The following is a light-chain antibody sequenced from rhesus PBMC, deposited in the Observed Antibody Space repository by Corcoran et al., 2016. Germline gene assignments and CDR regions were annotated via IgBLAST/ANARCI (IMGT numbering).Light chain of an antibody. CDR2: YAS. CDR3: QHGYGTPFT. CDR1: QGISNN. Sequence: DIQMTQSPSSLSASVGDTVTITCRASQGISNNLAWYQQKPGKVPKLLIYYASTLKSGVPSRFSGSGSGTDFTLTISSLQPEDFATYYCQHGYGTPFTFGPGTKLDIK. J-gene: IGKJ3*01. V-gene: IGKV1S15*01.